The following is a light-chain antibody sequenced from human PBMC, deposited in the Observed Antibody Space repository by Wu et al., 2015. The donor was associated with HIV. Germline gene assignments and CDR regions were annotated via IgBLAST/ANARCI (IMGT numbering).Light chain of an antibody. CDR2: SAS. CDR3: QQYGSSLWT. V-gene: IGKV3-20*01. J-gene: IGKJ1*01. CDR1: QSVSSTY. Sequence: VLTQSPGTLSLSPGERATLSCRASQSVSSTYLAWYQQKPGQAPRLLIYSASSRAGGTPDRFSGSGSGTDFTLTISRLEPEDFAVYYCQQYGSSLWTFGQGTKVEIK.